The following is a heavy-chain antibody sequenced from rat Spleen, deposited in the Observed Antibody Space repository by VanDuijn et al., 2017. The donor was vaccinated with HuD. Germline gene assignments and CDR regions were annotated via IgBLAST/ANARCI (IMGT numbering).Heavy chain of an antibody. CDR2: ISYDGSST. CDR1: GFTFSDYN. V-gene: IGHV5-7*01. J-gene: IGHJ3*01. CDR3: TTGERGFAY. Sequence: EVQLVESGGDLVQPGRSVRLSCAASGFTFSDYNMAWVRQAPKKGLEWVATISYDGSSTYYRDSVKGRFTISRDNAKNTQYLQMDSLRSEDTATYYCTTGERGFAYWGQGTLVTVSS.